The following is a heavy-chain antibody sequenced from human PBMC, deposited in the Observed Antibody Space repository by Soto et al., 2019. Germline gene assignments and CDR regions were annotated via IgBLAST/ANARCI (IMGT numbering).Heavy chain of an antibody. J-gene: IGHJ6*02. V-gene: IGHV1-69*01. CDR1: GGTFSSYA. CDR3: ARDADYVDSNDDYYYYGIDG. Sequence: QVQLVQSGAEGKKPGSSVKVSCKASGGTFSSYAISWVRQAPGQGLEWMGGIIPIFGTANYAQKFQVRVTITADESTSTAYRELSSLRSEDTAVYYCARDADYVDSNDDYYYYGIDGWFQGTTVTVP. D-gene: IGHD4-17*01. CDR2: IIPIFGTA.